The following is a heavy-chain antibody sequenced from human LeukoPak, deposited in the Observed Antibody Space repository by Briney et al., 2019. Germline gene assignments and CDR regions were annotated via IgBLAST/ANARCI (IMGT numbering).Heavy chain of an antibody. D-gene: IGHD4-11*01. Sequence: PSQTLSLTCAVSDVSINNGGYSWSLIRQPPGKRLEWIGYIYYSGRTYYNPSLKSRVTISVDTSKNQFSLKLSSVTAADTAVYYCAREEEERLYYYYYMDVWGKGTTVTVSS. CDR2: IYYSGRT. CDR1: DVSINNGGYS. J-gene: IGHJ6*03. V-gene: IGHV4-30-4*07. CDR3: AREEEERLYYYYYMDV.